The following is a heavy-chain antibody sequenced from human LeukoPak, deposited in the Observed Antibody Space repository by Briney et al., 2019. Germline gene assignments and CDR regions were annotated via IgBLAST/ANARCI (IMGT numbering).Heavy chain of an antibody. CDR1: GGSINSYY. Sequence: PWETLCLTCTVSGGSINSYYWSWIRQPPGKELEWIGYIYYSGSTNYNPSLKRRVTILVDTSRNQFSLKLTSVTAADTAMYYCARHGYNCASAFDLWGQGTIVTVSS. V-gene: IGHV4-59*01. D-gene: IGHD1-1*01. CDR3: ARHGYNCASAFDL. J-gene: IGHJ3*01. CDR2: IYYSGST.